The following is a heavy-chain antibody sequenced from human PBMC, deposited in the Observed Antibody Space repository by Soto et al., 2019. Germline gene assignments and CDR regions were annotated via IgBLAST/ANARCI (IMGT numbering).Heavy chain of an antibody. CDR2: IYTSGST. D-gene: IGHD2-2*01. Sequence: SETLSLTCTVSGGSISSYYWSWIRQPAGKGLEWIGRIYTSGSTNYNPSLKSRVTMSVDTSKNQFSLKLSSVTAADTAVYYCARVYGVPPGIQDDYFQYYYGMDLWGQGTTVTVSS. J-gene: IGHJ6*02. CDR1: GGSISSYY. CDR3: ARVYGVPPGIQDDYFQYYYGMDL. V-gene: IGHV4-4*07.